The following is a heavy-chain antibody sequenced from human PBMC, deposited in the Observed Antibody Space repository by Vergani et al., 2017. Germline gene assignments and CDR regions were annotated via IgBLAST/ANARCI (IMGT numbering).Heavy chain of an antibody. CDR1: GFTFSSYS. V-gene: IGHV3-21*01. Sequence: EVQLVESGGGLVKPGGSLRLSCAASGFTFSSYSMNWVRQAPGKGLEWVSSISSSSSYIYYADSVKGRFTISRDNATNSLYLQMNSLRAEDTAVYYCARDRLFCSSSSCPPIIAYWGQGTLVTVSS. CDR2: ISSSSSYI. D-gene: IGHD2-2*01. J-gene: IGHJ4*02. CDR3: ARDRLFCSSSSCPPIIAY.